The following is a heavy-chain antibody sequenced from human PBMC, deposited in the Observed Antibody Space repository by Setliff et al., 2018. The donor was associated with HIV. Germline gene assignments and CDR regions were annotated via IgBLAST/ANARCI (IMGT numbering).Heavy chain of an antibody. Sequence: PSETLSLTCTVSGGSIRSGGHYWSWIRQQPGKGLEWIGYIHYTGSNFYNPSLTSRLSMSIDTSENQFSLNLTSVTAADTAVYYCARNPQPTGTPDYYYYYYMDVWGKGTTVTVSS. D-gene: IGHD1-1*01. CDR1: GGSIRSGGHY. CDR2: IHYTGSN. J-gene: IGHJ6*03. V-gene: IGHV4-31*03. CDR3: ARNPQPTGTPDYYYYYYMDV.